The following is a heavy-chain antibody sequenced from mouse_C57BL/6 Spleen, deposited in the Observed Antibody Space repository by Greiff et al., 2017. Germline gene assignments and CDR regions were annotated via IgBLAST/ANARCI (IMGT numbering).Heavy chain of an antibody. CDR2: INPSNGGT. D-gene: IGHD1-1*01. J-gene: IGHJ2*01. CDR1: GYTFTSYW. Sequence: QVHVKQSGPELVKPGASVKLSCKASGYTFTSYWMHWVKQRPGQGLEWIGNINPSNGGTNYNEKFKSKATLTVDNASSTAYMQLSSLTSEDSAVYYCARNYGSSYGYFDYWGQVTTLTVSS. CDR3: ARNYGSSYGYFDY. V-gene: IGHV1-53*01.